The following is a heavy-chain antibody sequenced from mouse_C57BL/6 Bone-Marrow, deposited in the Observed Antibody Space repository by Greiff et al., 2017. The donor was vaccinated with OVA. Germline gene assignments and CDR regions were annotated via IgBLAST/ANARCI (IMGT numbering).Heavy chain of an antibody. D-gene: IGHD1-1*01. CDR1: GYTFTDYY. CDR2: IFPGSGST. CDR3: ARPYGSSSLGYFDV. J-gene: IGHJ1*03. V-gene: IGHV1-75*01. Sequence: QVQLQQSGPELVKPGASVKISCKASGYTFTDYYINWVKQRPGQGLEWIGWIFPGSGSTYYNEKFKGKATLTVDKSSSTAYMLLSSLTSEDSAVYFCARPYGSSSLGYFDVWGTGTTVTVSS.